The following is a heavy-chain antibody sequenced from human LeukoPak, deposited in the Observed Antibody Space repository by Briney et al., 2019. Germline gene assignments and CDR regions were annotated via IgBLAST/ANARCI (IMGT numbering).Heavy chain of an antibody. CDR1: GGSISSYD. Sequence: PSETLSLPCTVSGGSISSYDWSWIRQPPGKGLEWIGYIYYSGSTNYNPSLKSRVTISVDTSKNQFSLKLSSVTAADTAVYYCARGFRVRRVRHPYMDVWGKGTTVTVSS. D-gene: IGHD3-10*01. J-gene: IGHJ6*03. CDR3: ARGFRVRRVRHPYMDV. V-gene: IGHV4-59*01. CDR2: IYYSGST.